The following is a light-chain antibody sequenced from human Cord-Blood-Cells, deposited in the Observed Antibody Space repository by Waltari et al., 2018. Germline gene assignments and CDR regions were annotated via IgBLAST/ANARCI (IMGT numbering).Light chain of an antibody. Sequence: QTVVTQEPSFSVSPGGTVTLTCGLRSGSVSPSYYPSWYQQTPGQAPRTPLYSTNTRSSGAPDRFSGSILGNKAALTITGAQADDESDYYCVLYMGSGISVFGGGTKLTVL. CDR1: SGSVSPSYY. CDR2: STN. CDR3: VLYMGSGISV. J-gene: IGLJ3*02. V-gene: IGLV8-61*01.